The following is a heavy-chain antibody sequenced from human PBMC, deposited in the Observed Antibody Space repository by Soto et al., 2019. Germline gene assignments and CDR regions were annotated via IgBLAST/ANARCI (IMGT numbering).Heavy chain of an antibody. D-gene: IGHD6-19*01. CDR1: GYSVSGPSY. CDR2: IYHGGTT. J-gene: IGHJ4*01. V-gene: IGHV4-38-2*02. CDR3: AKAYVMVVAGSTFDY. Sequence: XETLSLTCTVSGYSVSGPSYWWCIRQSPGKGPEWIASIYHGGTTFYNPSLKSRITISVDTSNNQFSLRLRSVTAADTAVYYCAKAYVMVVAGSTFDYWGHGILVTVSS.